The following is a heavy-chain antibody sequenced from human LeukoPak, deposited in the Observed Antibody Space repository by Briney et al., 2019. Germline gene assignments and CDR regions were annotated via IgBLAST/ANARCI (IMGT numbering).Heavy chain of an antibody. Sequence: SETLSLTCTVSGGSISSYYWSWIRQPAGKGLEWIGRIYTSGSTNYNPSLKSRVTMSVDTSKNQFSLKLSSVTAADTAVYYCARTLLWFGESEVNWFDPWGQGTPVTVSS. D-gene: IGHD3-10*01. J-gene: IGHJ5*02. CDR1: GGSISSYY. CDR2: IYTSGST. CDR3: ARTLLWFGESEVNWFDP. V-gene: IGHV4-4*07.